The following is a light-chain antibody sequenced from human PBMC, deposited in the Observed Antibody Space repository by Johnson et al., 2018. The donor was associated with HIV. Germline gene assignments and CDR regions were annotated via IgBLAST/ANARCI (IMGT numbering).Light chain of an antibody. V-gene: IGLV1-51*02. J-gene: IGLJ1*01. CDR1: SSNIGNNY. CDR3: GTWDSSLSAGGV. Sequence: QSVLTQPPSVSAAPGQKVTISCSGSSSNIGNNYVSWYQQLPGTAPKLLIYENNKRPSGIPDRFSGSMSGTSATLGITGLQTGDEADYYCGTWDSSLSAGGVFGTGTEVTVL. CDR2: ENN.